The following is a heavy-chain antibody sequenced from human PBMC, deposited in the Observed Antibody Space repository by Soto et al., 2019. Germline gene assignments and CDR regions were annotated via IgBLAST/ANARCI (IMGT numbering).Heavy chain of an antibody. J-gene: IGHJ6*02. CDR2: ISWNSGSI. CDR1: GFTFDDYA. CDR3: AKDVIAAAGYGMDV. D-gene: IGHD6-13*01. V-gene: IGHV3-9*01. Sequence: EVQLVESGGGLVQPGRSLRLSCAASGFTFDDYAMHWVRQAPGKGLEWVSGISWNSGSIGYADSVKGRFTISRDNAKNSLYLQMTSLRAEDTALYYCAKDVIAAAGYGMDVWGQGTTVTVSS.